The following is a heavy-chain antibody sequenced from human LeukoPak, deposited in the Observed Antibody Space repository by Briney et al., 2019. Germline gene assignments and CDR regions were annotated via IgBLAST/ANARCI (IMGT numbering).Heavy chain of an antibody. Sequence: ASVKVSCKASGYTFTSYGISWVRQAPGQGLEWMGWISAYNGNTNYAQKLQGRVTMTTDTSTSTAYMELRSLRSDDTAAYYCARDLVLDYYDSSGYDGYFDYWGQGTLVTVSS. CDR1: GYTFTSYG. CDR3: ARDLVLDYYDSSGYDGYFDY. CDR2: ISAYNGNT. D-gene: IGHD3-22*01. V-gene: IGHV1-18*01. J-gene: IGHJ4*02.